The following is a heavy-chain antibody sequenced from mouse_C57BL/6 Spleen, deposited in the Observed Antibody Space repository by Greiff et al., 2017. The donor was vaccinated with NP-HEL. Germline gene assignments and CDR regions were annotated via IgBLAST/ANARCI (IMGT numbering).Heavy chain of an antibody. CDR2: INPGSGGT. CDR1: GYAFTNYL. Sequence: QVQLQQSGAELVRPGTSVKVSCKASGYAFTNYLIEWVKQRPGQGLEWIGVINPGSGGTNYNEKFKGKATLTADKSSSTAYMQLSSLTSEDSAVYFCARSGKARGDYFDYWGQGTTLTVSS. D-gene: IGHD4-1*01. J-gene: IGHJ2*01. CDR3: ARSGKARGDYFDY. V-gene: IGHV1-54*01.